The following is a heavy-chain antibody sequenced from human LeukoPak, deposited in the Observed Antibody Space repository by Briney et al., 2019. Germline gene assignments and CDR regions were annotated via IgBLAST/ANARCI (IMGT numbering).Heavy chain of an antibody. V-gene: IGHV3-48*03. J-gene: IGHJ4*02. D-gene: IGHD5-18*01. CDR2: ISSSGSTI. Sequence: GGSLRLSCAASGFTFSSYEMNWVRQSPGKGLEWFTYISSSGSTIYYADYVKGRFTVSRDNAKNSLYLQMNNLRAEDTALYYCGRDRVGGRGYSLDYLGQGTLVTVSS. CDR1: GFTFSSYE. CDR3: GRDRVGGRGYSLDY.